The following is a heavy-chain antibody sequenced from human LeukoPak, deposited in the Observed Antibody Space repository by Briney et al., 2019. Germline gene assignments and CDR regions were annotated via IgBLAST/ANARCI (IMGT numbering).Heavy chain of an antibody. V-gene: IGHV1-69*06. CDR3: ARDGRGIWGVVVVAASYGMDV. Sequence: SLKVSCKASGGTFSSYAISWVRQAPGQGLEWMGGIIPIFGTANYAQKFQGRVTITADKSTSTAYMELSSLRSEDTAVYYCARDGRGIWGVVVVAASYGMDVWGKGTTVTVSS. CDR1: GGTFSSYA. J-gene: IGHJ6*04. D-gene: IGHD2-15*01. CDR2: IIPIFGTA.